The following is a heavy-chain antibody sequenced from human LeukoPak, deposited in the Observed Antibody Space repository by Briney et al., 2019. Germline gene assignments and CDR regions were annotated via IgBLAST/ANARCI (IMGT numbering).Heavy chain of an antibody. Sequence: SQTLSLTCTVSGGSISSGSYYWSWIRQPAGKGLEWIGHIYTSGSTNYNPSLKSRVTISVDTSKNQFSLKLSSVTAADTAVYYCARDREVVSRDYYYYMDVWGKGTTVTVSS. V-gene: IGHV4-61*09. CDR2: IYTSGST. CDR3: ARDREVVSRDYYYYMDV. D-gene: IGHD3-22*01. J-gene: IGHJ6*03. CDR1: GGSISSGSYY.